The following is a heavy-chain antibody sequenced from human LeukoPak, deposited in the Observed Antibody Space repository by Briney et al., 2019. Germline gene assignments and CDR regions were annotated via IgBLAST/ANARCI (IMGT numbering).Heavy chain of an antibody. CDR2: IYYSGST. CDR3: ASTSSGYWDY. Sequence: SETLSLTCTVSGGSISSYYWSWIRQPPGKGLEWIEYIYYSGSTNYNPSLKSRVTISVDTSKNQFSLKLSSVTAADTAVYYCASTSSGYWDYWGKGTLVTVSS. V-gene: IGHV4-59*01. J-gene: IGHJ4*02. D-gene: IGHD3-22*01. CDR1: GGSISSYY.